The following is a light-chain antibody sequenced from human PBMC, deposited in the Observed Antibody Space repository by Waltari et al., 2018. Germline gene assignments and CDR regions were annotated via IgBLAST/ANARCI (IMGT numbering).Light chain of an antibody. CDR1: TSDIGYYKY. CDR3: SSYSISSNYFV. J-gene: IGLJ1*01. Sequence: QSALTQPASVSGSPGQSITISCTGTTSDIGYYKYVSWYQQHPGKAPKLIIYDVSHRPPGVSDRFSGSKSGNTASLTISGLRAEDEADYHCSSYSISSNYFVFGTGTTVTVL. V-gene: IGLV2-14*03. CDR2: DVS.